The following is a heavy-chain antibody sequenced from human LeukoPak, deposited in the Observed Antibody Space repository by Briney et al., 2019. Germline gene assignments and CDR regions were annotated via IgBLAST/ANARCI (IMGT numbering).Heavy chain of an antibody. CDR3: ARDAWFGAGRTFDS. Sequence: SETLSLTCAVYGGSFSGYYWSWIRQPAGKGLEWIGRFYTSGSTNYNPSLKSRVTISVDTSKNQFSLKLSSVTAADTAVYYCARDAWFGAGRTFDSWGQGTLVTVSS. D-gene: IGHD3-10*01. J-gene: IGHJ4*02. CDR1: GGSFSGYY. CDR2: FYTSGST. V-gene: IGHV4-4*07.